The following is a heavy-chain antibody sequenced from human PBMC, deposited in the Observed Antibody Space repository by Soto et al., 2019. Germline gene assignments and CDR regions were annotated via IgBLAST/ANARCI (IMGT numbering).Heavy chain of an antibody. J-gene: IGHJ4*02. D-gene: IGHD3-9*01. CDR1: GFTFSSYG. CDR2: ISYDGSNK. Sequence: GGSLRLSCAAPGFTFSSYGMHWVRQAPGKGLEWVAVISYDGSNKYYADSVKGRFTISRDNSKNTLYLQMNSLRAEDTAVYYCAKAMGDILTGYCDYWGQGTLVTVSS. V-gene: IGHV3-30*18. CDR3: AKAMGDILTGYCDY.